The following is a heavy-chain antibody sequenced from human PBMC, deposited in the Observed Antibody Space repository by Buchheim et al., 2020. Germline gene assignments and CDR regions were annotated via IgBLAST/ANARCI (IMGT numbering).Heavy chain of an antibody. CDR2: IYYSGST. CDR1: GGSISSGDYY. Sequence: QVQLQESGPGLVKPSQTLSLTCTVSGGSISSGDYYWSWIRQPPGKGLEWIGYIYYSGSTYYHPSLKSRVTISVDTSKNQFFLKLSSVTAADTAVYYCARVTGEWLRLLYYYYGMDVWGQGTT. J-gene: IGHJ6*02. CDR3: ARVTGEWLRLLYYYYGMDV. V-gene: IGHV4-30-4*01. D-gene: IGHD5-12*01.